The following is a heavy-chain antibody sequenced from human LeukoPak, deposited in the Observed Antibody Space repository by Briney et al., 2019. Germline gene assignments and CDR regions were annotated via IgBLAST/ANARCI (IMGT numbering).Heavy chain of an antibody. CDR3: ARWSYRYTYYFDY. V-gene: IGHV3-33*08. Sequence: GGSLGLSCAASGFTFSNYAMSWVRQAPGKGLEWVAVIWYDGSNKYYADSVKGRFTISRDNSKNTLYLQMNSLRAEDTAVYYCARWSYRYTYYFDYWGQGTLVTVSS. D-gene: IGHD3-16*02. CDR2: IWYDGSNK. CDR1: GFTFSNYA. J-gene: IGHJ4*02.